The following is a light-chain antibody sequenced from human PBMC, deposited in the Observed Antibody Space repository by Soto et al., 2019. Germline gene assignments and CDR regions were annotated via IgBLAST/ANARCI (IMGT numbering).Light chain of an antibody. CDR3: QQYGSSPIT. CDR1: QSVSSSY. J-gene: IGKJ3*01. CDR2: GAF. V-gene: IGKV3-20*01. Sequence: EIVLTQSPGTLSLSPGERATLSCRASQSVSSSYLAWYQQKPGQAPRLFIYGAFSRATGIADRFSGSGSGTDFTLTISRLEPEDFAVYYCQQYGSSPITFGPGTKVDIK.